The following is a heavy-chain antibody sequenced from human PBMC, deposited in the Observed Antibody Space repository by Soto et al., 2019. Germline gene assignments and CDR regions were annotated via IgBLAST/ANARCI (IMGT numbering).Heavy chain of an antibody. D-gene: IGHD2-15*01. V-gene: IGHV2-5*02. CDR2: IYWDDDK. CDR1: GFSLSTSGVG. J-gene: IGHJ4*02. Sequence: QITLKESGPTLVKPTQTLTLTCTFSGFSLSTSGVGVGWIRQPPGKALEWLALIYWDDDKRYSPSPKSRLTITKDTSKNQVVLTMTNMDPVDTATYYYAHRRGQVLRSLYYFDYWGQGTLVTVSS. CDR3: AHRRGQVLRSLYYFDY.